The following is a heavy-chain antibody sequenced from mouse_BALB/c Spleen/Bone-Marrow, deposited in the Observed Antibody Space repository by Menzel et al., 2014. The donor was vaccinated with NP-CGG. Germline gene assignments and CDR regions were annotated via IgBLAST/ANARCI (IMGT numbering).Heavy chain of an antibody. CDR3: ARDMGGLLFDY. CDR2: IRNKANGHTT. V-gene: IGHV7-3*02. Sequence: DVKLVESGGGLVQPGGSLRLSCATSGFTFTDYYMNWVRQPPGKALEWLGFIRNKANGHTTEYSASVKGRFTISRDNSQSILYLQMNTLRAEDSATYYCARDMGGLLFDYWGQGATLTVSS. J-gene: IGHJ2*01. CDR1: GFTFTDYY.